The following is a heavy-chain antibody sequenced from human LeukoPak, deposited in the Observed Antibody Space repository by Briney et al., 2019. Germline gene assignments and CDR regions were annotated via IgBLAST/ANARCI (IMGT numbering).Heavy chain of an antibody. CDR3: AKDIRITMIVVVMGAFDI. CDR2: ISGSGGST. J-gene: IGHJ3*02. D-gene: IGHD3-22*01. CDR1: GFTFSSYA. Sequence: GGSPRLSCAASGFTFSSYAMSWVRQAPGKGLEWVSAISGSGGSTYYADSVEGRFTISRDNSKNTLYLQMNSLRAEDTAVYYCAKDIRITMIVVVMGAFDIWGQGTMVTVSS. V-gene: IGHV3-23*01.